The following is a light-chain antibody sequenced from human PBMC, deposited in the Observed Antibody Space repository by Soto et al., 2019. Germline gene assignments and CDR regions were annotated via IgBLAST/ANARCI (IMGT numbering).Light chain of an antibody. J-gene: IGLJ2*01. CDR1: SSNIGAGYD. CDR2: GNS. V-gene: IGLV1-40*01. CDR3: QSYDSSLSGFVV. Sequence: QSVLTQPPSVSGAPGQRVTISCTGSSSNIGAGYDVHWYQQLPGTAPKLLIYGNSKRPSGVPDRFSGSKSRTSASLAITGLQAEDDADYYCQSYDSSLSGFVVFGRGTKLTVL.